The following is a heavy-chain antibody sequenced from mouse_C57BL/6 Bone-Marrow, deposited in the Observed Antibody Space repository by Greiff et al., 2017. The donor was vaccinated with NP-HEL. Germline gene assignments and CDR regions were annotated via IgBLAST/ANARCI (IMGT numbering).Heavy chain of an antibody. Sequence: QVQLQQSGAELVKPGASVKLSCKASGYTFTSYWMHWVKQRPGQGLEWIGMIHPNSGSTNYNEKFKSKATLTVDKSSSTAYMQLSSLTSEDSAVYYCARYYGNYPWFAYWGQGTLVTVSA. CDR1: GYTFTSYW. CDR3: ARYYGNYPWFAY. CDR2: IHPNSGST. J-gene: IGHJ3*01. D-gene: IGHD2-1*01. V-gene: IGHV1-64*01.